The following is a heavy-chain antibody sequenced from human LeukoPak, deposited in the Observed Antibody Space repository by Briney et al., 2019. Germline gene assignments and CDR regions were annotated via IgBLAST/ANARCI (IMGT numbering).Heavy chain of an antibody. CDR1: GGSFSGYY. CDR2: INHSGST. CDR3: ASNYYDSSGYPSYYFDY. Sequence: KPSETLSLTCAVYGGSFSGYYWSWIRQPPGKGLEWIGEINHSGSTNYNPSLKSRVTISVDTSKNQFSLKLSSVTAADTAVYYCASNYYDSSGYPSYYFDYWGQGTLVTVSS. V-gene: IGHV4-34*01. D-gene: IGHD3-22*01. J-gene: IGHJ4*02.